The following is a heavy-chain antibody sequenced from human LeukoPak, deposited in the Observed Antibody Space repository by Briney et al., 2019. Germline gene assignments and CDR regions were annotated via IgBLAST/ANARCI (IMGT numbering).Heavy chain of an antibody. V-gene: IGHV3-48*03. CDR1: GFTFSTYE. CDR3: ARDYGGSSPFDY. D-gene: IGHD4-23*01. CDR2: ISFSSCTI. Sequence: PGGSLRLSCAASGFTFSTYEMNWVRQAPGKGLEWVSYISFSSCTIYYADSVKGRFTISRDNAKNSLYLQMNSLRAEDTAVYYCARDYGGSSPFDYWGQGTLVTVSS. J-gene: IGHJ4*02.